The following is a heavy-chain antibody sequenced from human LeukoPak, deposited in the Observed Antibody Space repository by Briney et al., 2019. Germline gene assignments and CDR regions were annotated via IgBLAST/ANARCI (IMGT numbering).Heavy chain of an antibody. CDR2: ISSNGGST. D-gene: IGHD2-15*01. Sequence: GGSLRLSCAAAGFICSRSAMHWVRQAPGKGLEFFSAISSNGGSTFYANSVKGRFTISRDNSKNTMYLQMGRLRAEDMAVSYCCTATYRDYYYGMDAWGQGNTVTVSS. CDR3: CTATYRDYYYGMDA. CDR1: GFICSRSA. V-gene: IGHV3-64*01. J-gene: IGHJ6*02.